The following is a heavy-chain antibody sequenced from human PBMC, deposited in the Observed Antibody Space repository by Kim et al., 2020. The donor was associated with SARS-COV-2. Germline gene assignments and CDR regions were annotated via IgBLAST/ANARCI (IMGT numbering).Heavy chain of an antibody. J-gene: IGHJ4*02. CDR3: AKDRGWDTVVTGSSGVLGY. Sequence: DRFTISRDNSKNTLYLQMNSLRAEDTAVYYCAKDRGWDTVVTGSSGVLGYWGQGTLVTVSS. D-gene: IGHD2-15*01. V-gene: IGHV3-33*06.